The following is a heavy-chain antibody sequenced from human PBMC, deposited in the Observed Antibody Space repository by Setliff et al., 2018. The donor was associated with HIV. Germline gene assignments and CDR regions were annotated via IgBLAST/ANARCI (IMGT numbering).Heavy chain of an antibody. CDR1: GGSISSYY. V-gene: IGHV4-4*08. J-gene: IGHJ5*02. D-gene: IGHD6-13*01. CDR3: ARRWGSSGWYAWFDP. Sequence: SETLSLTCTVSGGSISSYYWSWIRQPLGKGLEWIGYIYTSGSTNYNPSLKSRVTISVDTSKNQFSLKLSSVTAADTAVYYCARRWGSSGWYAWFDPWGQGTLVTVSS. CDR2: IYTSGST.